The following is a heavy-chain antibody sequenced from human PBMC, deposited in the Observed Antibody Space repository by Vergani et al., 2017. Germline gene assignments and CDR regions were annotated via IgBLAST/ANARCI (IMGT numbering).Heavy chain of an antibody. J-gene: IGHJ6*03. CDR2: ISGSGGST. Sequence: EVQLLESGGGLVQPGGSLRLSCAAPGFTFSSYAMSWVRQAPGKGLEWVSAISGSGGSTYYADSVKGRFTISRNNSKNTLYLQMNSLGAEDTAVYYCAKADYDFWSGYASNFFYYMDVWGK. CDR3: AKADYDFWSGYASNFFYYMDV. CDR1: GFTFSSYA. V-gene: IGHV3-23*01. D-gene: IGHD3-3*01.